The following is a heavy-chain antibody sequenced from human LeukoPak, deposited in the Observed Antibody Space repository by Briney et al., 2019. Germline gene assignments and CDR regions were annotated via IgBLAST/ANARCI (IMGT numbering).Heavy chain of an antibody. D-gene: IGHD6-13*01. J-gene: IGHJ4*02. Sequence: GRSLRLSCAASGFTFDDYAMHWVRQAPGKGLGWVSGISWNSGSIGYADSVKGRFTISRDNAKNSLYLQMNSLRAEDMALYYCAKGLGSSSWFSFDYWGQGTLVTVSS. CDR2: ISWNSGSI. V-gene: IGHV3-9*03. CDR1: GFTFDDYA. CDR3: AKGLGSSSWFSFDY.